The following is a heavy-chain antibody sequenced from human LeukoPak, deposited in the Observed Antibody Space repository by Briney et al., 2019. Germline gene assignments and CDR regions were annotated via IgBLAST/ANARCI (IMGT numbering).Heavy chain of an antibody. CDR2: IYYSGST. V-gene: IGHV4-31*03. CDR1: GGSISSGGYY. CDR3: ARRGGRTLYYYDSSGYYPFDY. D-gene: IGHD3-22*01. J-gene: IGHJ4*02. Sequence: PSETLSLTCTVSGGSISSGGYYWSWIRQHPGKGLEWIGYIYYSGSTYYNPSLKSRVTISVDTSKNQFSLKLSSVTAADPAVYYCARRGGRTLYYYDSSGYYPFDYWGQGTLVTVSS.